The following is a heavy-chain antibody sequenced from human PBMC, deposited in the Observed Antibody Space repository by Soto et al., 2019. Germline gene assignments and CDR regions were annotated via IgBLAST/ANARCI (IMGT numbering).Heavy chain of an antibody. CDR3: AKDHIVVVTAIFDY. CDR2: ISYDGSNT. CDR1: GFTFSSYG. D-gene: IGHD2-21*02. Sequence: GGSLRLSCSASGFTFSSYGMHWVRQAPGKGLEWVAVISYDGSNTYYLDSVKGRFTISRDNSKNTLYLQMNSLRAEDTAVYYCAKDHIVVVTAIFDYWGQGTLVTVSS. V-gene: IGHV3-30*18. J-gene: IGHJ4*02.